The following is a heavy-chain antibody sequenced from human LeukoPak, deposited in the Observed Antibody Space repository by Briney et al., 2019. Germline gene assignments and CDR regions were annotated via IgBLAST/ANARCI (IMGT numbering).Heavy chain of an antibody. Sequence: ASVKVSCKASGYTFTSYGISWVRQAPGQGLEWMGWISAYNRNTNYAQKLQGRVTMTTDTSTSTAYMELRSLRSDDTAVYYCERDPGRGYCSSTSCYPWFDPWGQGTLVTVSS. CDR1: GYTFTSYG. V-gene: IGHV1-18*01. CDR2: ISAYNRNT. J-gene: IGHJ5*02. D-gene: IGHD2-2*01. CDR3: ERDPGRGYCSSTSCYPWFDP.